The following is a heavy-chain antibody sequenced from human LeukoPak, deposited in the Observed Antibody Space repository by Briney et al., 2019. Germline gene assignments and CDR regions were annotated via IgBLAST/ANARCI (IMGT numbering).Heavy chain of an antibody. CDR1: GFTFSSYW. CDR3: AKDQGSSGDDAFDI. V-gene: IGHV3-7*01. Sequence: GGSLRLSCAASGFTFSSYWMSWVRQAPGKGLEWVANIKQDGSEKYYVDSVKGRFTISRDNAKNSLYLQMNSLRAEDTAVYYCAKDQGSSGDDAFDIWGQGTMVTVSS. D-gene: IGHD3-22*01. J-gene: IGHJ3*02. CDR2: IKQDGSEK.